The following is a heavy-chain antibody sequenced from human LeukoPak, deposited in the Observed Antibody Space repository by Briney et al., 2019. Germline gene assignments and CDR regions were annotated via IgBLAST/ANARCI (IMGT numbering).Heavy chain of an antibody. CDR3: ARDKDVYFDY. V-gene: IGHV3-21*01. Sequence: GGSLRLSCAASGFTFSSHSMNWVRQAPGKGLEWVPSISSSSSYIYYADSVKGRITISGDNAKNSLYLQMNSLRVEDTAVYYCARDKDVYFDYWGQGTLVTVSS. J-gene: IGHJ4*02. CDR2: ISSSSSYI. CDR1: GFTFSSHS.